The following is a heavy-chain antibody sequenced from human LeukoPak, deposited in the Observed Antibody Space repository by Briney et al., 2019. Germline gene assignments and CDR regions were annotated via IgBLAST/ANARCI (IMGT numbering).Heavy chain of an antibody. CDR1: GGTFSSYA. V-gene: IGHV1-69*13. Sequence: ASVKVSCKASGGTFSSYAISWVRQAPGQGLEWMGGIIPIFGTANYAQKFQGRVTITADESTSTAYMELSSLRSEDTAVYYCARSWHCSSTSCYSXXXXPXXXGXXXTVXXXXXXXXXXXRYMD. CDR2: IIPIFGTA. D-gene: IGHD2-2*01. J-gene: IGHJ6*03. CDR3: ARSWHCSSTSCYSXXXXPXXXGXXXTVXXXXXXXXXXXRYMD.